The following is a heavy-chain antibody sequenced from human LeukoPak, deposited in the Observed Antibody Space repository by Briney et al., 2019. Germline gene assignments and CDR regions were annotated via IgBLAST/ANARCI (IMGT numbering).Heavy chain of an antibody. Sequence: SETLSLTCTVSGYSISSGYYWSWIRQPPGKGLEWIGEINHSGSTNYNPSLKGRVTISVDTSKNQFSLKLSSVTAADTAVYYCARHGSLWFGELLLQRGVWFDPWGQGTLVTVSS. V-gene: IGHV4-38-2*02. CDR2: INHSGST. J-gene: IGHJ5*02. CDR3: ARHGSLWFGELLLQRGVWFDP. CDR1: GYSISSGYY. D-gene: IGHD3-10*01.